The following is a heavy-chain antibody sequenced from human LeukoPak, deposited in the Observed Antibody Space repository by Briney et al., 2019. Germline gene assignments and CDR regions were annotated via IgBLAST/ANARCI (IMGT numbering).Heavy chain of an antibody. V-gene: IGHV4-59*12. CDR2: IYYSGST. Sequence: SETLSLTCTVSGGSISSYYWSWIRQPPGKGLEWIGYIYYSGSTNYNPSLKSRVTISVDTSKNQFSLKLSSVTAADTAVYYCARRSVHSTRSYVVAAHNWFDPWGQGTLVTVSS. CDR1: GGSISSYY. J-gene: IGHJ5*02. D-gene: IGHD2-15*01. CDR3: ARRSVHSTRSYVVAAHNWFDP.